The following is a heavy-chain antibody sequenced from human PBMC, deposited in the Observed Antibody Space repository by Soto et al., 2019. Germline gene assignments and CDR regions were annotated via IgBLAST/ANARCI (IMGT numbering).Heavy chain of an antibody. Sequence: GGSLRLSCAASGFTFSSYGMHWVRQAPGKGLEWVAVISYDGSNKYYADSVKGRFTISRDNSKNTLYLQMNSLRAEDTAVYYCAREGGNSYVYDPWFAPWGKETLVTVP. CDR2: ISYDGSNK. J-gene: IGHJ5*02. V-gene: IGHV3-30*03. CDR1: GFTFSSYG. CDR3: AREGGNSYVYDPWFAP. D-gene: IGHD5-18*01.